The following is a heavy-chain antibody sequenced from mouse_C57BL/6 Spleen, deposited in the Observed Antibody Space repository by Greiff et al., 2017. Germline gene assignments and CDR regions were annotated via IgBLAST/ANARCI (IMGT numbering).Heavy chain of an antibody. V-gene: IGHV1-18*01. J-gene: IGHJ4*01. CDR3: EREVRLRRGGYYAIDY. D-gene: IGHD2-4*01. Sequence: EVQLQQSGPELVKPGASVKIPCKASGYTFTDYNMDWVKQSHGKSLEWIGDINPNSGGTSYNQKFKGKATLTVDKSSSTADMEIRSLTSEDTAVYYCEREVRLRRGGYYAIDYWGQGTSVTVSS. CDR2: INPNSGGT. CDR1: GYTFTDYN.